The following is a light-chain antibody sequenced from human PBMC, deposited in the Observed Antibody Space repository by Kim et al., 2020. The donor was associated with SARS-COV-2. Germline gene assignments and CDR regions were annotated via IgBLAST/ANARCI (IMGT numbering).Light chain of an antibody. Sequence: PGQTARITCPGDALPKQYAYWFQQKPGQAPVVLIYEDTERPSGIPERFSGSTSGTTVTLTISAVQAEDEADYYCQSADSSDTFWVFGGGTKLTVL. V-gene: IGLV3-25*03. CDR2: EDT. CDR3: QSADSSDTFWV. CDR1: ALPKQY. J-gene: IGLJ3*02.